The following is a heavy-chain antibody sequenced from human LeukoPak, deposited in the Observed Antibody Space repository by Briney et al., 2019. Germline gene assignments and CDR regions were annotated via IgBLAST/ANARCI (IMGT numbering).Heavy chain of an antibody. J-gene: IGHJ3*01. Sequence: PSETLSLTCAVYGGSFSGYYWSWIRQPPGKGLEWIGEINHSGSTNYNPSLKSRVTISVDTSKNQFSLKLSSVTAADTAVYYCARQGSGGRSFDVWDQGTMVTVSS. V-gene: IGHV4-34*01. CDR1: GGSFSGYY. CDR2: INHSGST. D-gene: IGHD1-26*01. CDR3: ARQGSGGRSFDV.